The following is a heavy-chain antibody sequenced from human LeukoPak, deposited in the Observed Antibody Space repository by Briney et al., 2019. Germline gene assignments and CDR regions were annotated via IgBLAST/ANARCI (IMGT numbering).Heavy chain of an antibody. J-gene: IGHJ3*02. D-gene: IGHD4-23*01. CDR3: ARGALLDAGNPHDGFDI. Sequence: SETLSLTCTVSGASISNYYWSWIRQPPGEGLEWIGYIYNTNTGSTNNNLSLKSRVTISVDTSENQFSLKVSSVTAADTAFYYCARGALLDAGNPHDGFDIWGQGTMVTVSS. CDR2: IYNTNTGST. CDR1: GASISNYY. V-gene: IGHV4-59*12.